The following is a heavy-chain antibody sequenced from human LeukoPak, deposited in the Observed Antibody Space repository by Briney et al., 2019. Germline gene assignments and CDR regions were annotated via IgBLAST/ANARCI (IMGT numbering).Heavy chain of an antibody. V-gene: IGHV4-34*01. CDR1: GGSFSGYY. CDR3: AREYIVVVPAAQEGGWFDP. D-gene: IGHD2-2*01. Sequence: SETLSLTCAVYGGSFSGYYWSWIRQPPGKGLEWIGEINHSGSTNYNPSLKSRVTMSVDTSKNQFSLKLSSVTAADTAVYYCAREYIVVVPAAQEGGWFDPWGQGTLVTVSS. CDR2: INHSGST. J-gene: IGHJ5*02.